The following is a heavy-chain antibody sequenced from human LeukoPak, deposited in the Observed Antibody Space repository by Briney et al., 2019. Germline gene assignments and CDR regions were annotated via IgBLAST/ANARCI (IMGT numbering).Heavy chain of an antibody. J-gene: IGHJ4*02. Sequence: GGSLRLSCAASGFTFSNYAMNWVRQAPGKGLEWVAVLIGSSSATDYADSVKGRFTISRDNSKNTLFLQMNSLRAEDTAIYYCAKGAYDYIEIAYFDYWGQGALVTVSS. CDR1: GFTFSNYA. CDR2: LIGSSSAT. CDR3: AKGAYDYIEIAYFDY. D-gene: IGHD5-12*01. V-gene: IGHV3-23*01.